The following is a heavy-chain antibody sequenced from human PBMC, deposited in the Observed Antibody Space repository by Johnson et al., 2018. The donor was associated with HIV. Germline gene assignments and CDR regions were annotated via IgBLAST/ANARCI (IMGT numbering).Heavy chain of an antibody. V-gene: IGHV3-NL1*01. CDR2: IYSGGLT. CDR3: AKPPSMGADAFDI. D-gene: IGHD3-16*01. J-gene: IGHJ3*02. Sequence: QVQPVESGGGVVQPGGSLRLSCEASGFIFSSYGMPWVRQAPGQGLERVSVIYSGGLTSYAQSVKGRFTISRDNSKNTLYLQMNSLRAEEPAVSYCAKPPSMGADAFDIWGQGAMVTVSS. CDR1: GFIFSSYG.